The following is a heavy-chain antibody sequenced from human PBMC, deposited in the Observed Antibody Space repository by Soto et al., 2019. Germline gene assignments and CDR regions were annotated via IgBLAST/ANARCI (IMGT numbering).Heavy chain of an antibody. V-gene: IGHV4-39*01. D-gene: IGHD3-9*01. CDR1: DDSINSDNYY. J-gene: IGHJ4*02. Sequence: SETLSLTCSVSDDSINSDNYYWGWIRQPPGKGLEWIGSIYYRGNDYYNPYLPTRVTISLDKSKSQFSLKLNSVTAADSVVYFCARLEGLATISYYFGFWGPGALVTVSS. CDR3: ARLEGLATISYYFGF. CDR2: IYYRGND.